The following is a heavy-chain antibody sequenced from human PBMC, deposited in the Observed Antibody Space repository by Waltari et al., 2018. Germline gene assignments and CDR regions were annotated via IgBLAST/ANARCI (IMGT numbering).Heavy chain of an antibody. CDR3: ARAGFGDYYYGMDV. D-gene: IGHD3-10*01. J-gene: IGHJ6*02. CDR1: GYTFTSYA. CDR2: INAGNGNT. Sequence: QVQLVQSGAEVKKPGASVKVSCKASGYTFTSYAMHWVRQAPGQRLGWMGWINAGNGNTKYSQKFQGRVTITRDTSASTAYMELSSLRSEDTAVYYCARAGFGDYYYGMDVWGQGTTVTVSS. V-gene: IGHV1-3*01.